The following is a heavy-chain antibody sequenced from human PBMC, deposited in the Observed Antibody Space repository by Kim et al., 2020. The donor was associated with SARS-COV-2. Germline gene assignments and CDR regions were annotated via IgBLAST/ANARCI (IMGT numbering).Heavy chain of an antibody. Sequence: GGSLRLSCAASGFTFSSYGMHWVRQAPGKGLEWVAVIWYDGSNKYYADSVKGRFTISRDNSKNTLYLQMNSLRAEDTAVYYCASIGGEPEQSYYYGMDVWGQGTTVTVSS. CDR1: GFTFSSYG. CDR3: ASIGGEPEQSYYYGMDV. V-gene: IGHV3-33*01. CDR2: IWYDGSNK. J-gene: IGHJ6*02.